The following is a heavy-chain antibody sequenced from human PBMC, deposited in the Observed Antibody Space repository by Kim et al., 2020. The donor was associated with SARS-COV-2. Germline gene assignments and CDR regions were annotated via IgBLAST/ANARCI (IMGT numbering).Heavy chain of an antibody. V-gene: IGHV4-39*01. Sequence: SETLSLTCTVSGGSISSSSYYWGWIRQPPGKGLEWIGSIYYSGSTYYNPSLKSRVTISVDTSKNQFSLKLSSVTAADTAVYYCARLAPAIVGATPHWGQGTLVTVSS. CDR3: ARLAPAIVGATPH. CDR1: GGSISSSSYY. J-gene: IGHJ4*02. D-gene: IGHD1-26*01. CDR2: IYYSGST.